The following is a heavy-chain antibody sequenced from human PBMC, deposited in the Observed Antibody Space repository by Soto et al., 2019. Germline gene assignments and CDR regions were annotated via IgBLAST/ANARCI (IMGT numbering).Heavy chain of an antibody. D-gene: IGHD6-19*01. CDR3: ASGSSGWRSNWFDP. CDR2: INHSGST. V-gene: IGHV4-34*01. J-gene: IGHJ5*02. Sequence: SETLSLTCAVYGGSFSGYYWSWIRQPPGKGLEWIGEINHSGSTNYNPSLKSRVTISVDTSKNQFSLKLSSVTAADTAVYYCASGSSGWRSNWFDPWGQGTLVTV. CDR1: GGSFSGYY.